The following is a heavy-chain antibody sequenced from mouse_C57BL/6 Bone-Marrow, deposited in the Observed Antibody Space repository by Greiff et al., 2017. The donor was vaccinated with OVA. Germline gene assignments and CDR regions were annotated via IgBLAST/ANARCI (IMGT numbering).Heavy chain of an antibody. Sequence: EVQLQQSGAELVRPGASVKLSCTASGFNIKDDYMHWVKQRPEQGLEWIGWIDPEKGGNDDASKFQGKATITADTSSNTAYLQLSSLTSEDTAVYYCTTGRRNYFDYWGQGTTLTVSS. CDR2: IDPEKGGN. V-gene: IGHV14-4*01. CDR1: GFNIKDDY. CDR3: TTGRRNYFDY. J-gene: IGHJ2*01.